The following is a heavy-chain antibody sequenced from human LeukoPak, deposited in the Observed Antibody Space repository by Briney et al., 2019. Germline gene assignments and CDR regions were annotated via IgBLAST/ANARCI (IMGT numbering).Heavy chain of an antibody. J-gene: IGHJ4*02. CDR2: IWYDGSNK. Sequence: SGGSLRLSCAASGFTFSSYGMHWVRQAPGKGLEWVAVIWYDGSNKYYADSVKGRFTISRDNSKNTLYLLMNSLRAEDTAVYYCARAPTEMIFDYWGQGTLVTVSS. CDR3: ARAPTEMIFDY. V-gene: IGHV3-33*01. CDR1: GFTFSSYG. D-gene: IGHD3-16*01.